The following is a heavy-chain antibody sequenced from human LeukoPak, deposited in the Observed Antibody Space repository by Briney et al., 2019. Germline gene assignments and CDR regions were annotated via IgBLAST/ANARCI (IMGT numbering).Heavy chain of an antibody. D-gene: IGHD6-13*01. Sequence: PGGSLRLSCAGARVTLSNYWMSSVRQAPGKGLEWVANIRQDGNEKYYVDSVKGRFTISRDNPKNSLYLQMNSLRAEDTAIYYCAMLRAAQTCACWGQGTLVTVSS. CDR2: IRQDGNEK. J-gene: IGHJ4*02. CDR3: AMLRAAQTCAC. CDR1: RVTLSNYW. V-gene: IGHV3-7*02.